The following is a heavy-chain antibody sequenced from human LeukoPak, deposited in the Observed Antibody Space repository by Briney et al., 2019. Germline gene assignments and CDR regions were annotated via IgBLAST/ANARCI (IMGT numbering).Heavy chain of an antibody. V-gene: IGHV1-8*01. CDR2: MNPNSGNT. CDR1: GYTFTSYD. Sequence: ASVKVSCKASGYTFTSYDINWVRQATGQGLEWMGWMNPNSGNTGYAQKFQGRVTMTRNTPISTAYMELSSLRSEDTAVYYCARVGGSGWYGNYYGMDVWGQGTTVTVSS. D-gene: IGHD6-19*01. CDR3: ARVGGSGWYGNYYGMDV. J-gene: IGHJ6*02.